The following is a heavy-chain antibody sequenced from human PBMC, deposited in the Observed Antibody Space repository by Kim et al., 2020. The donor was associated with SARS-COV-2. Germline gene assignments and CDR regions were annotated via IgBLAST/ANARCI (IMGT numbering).Heavy chain of an antibody. D-gene: IGHD3-22*01. CDR1: GGSISSGGYY. CDR3: AGRSRYYYDRGDLPFDI. V-gene: IGHV4-31*03. J-gene: IGHJ3*02. Sequence: SETLSLTCTVSGGSISSGGYYWSWIRQHPGKGLEWIGYIYYSGSTYYNPSLKSRVTISVDTSKNQFSLKLSSVTAADTAVYYCAGRSRYYYDRGDLPFDIWGQGTMVTVSS. CDR2: IYYSGST.